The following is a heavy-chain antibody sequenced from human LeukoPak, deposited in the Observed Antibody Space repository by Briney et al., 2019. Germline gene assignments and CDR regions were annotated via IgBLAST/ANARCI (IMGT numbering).Heavy chain of an antibody. CDR3: AKGPGYDFWSGIDY. CDR1: GFTFDDYA. Sequence: GGSLRLSCAASGFTFDDYAMHWVRQAPGKGLEWVSGISWNSGSIGYADSVKGRFTISRDNAKNSLYLQMNSLRAEDTALYYCAKGPGYDFWSGIDYWGQGTLVTVSS. D-gene: IGHD3-3*01. J-gene: IGHJ4*02. CDR2: ISWNSGSI. V-gene: IGHV3-9*01.